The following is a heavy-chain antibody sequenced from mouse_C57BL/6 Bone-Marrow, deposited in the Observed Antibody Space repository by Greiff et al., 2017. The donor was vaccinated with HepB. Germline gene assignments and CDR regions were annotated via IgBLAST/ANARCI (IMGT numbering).Heavy chain of an antibody. V-gene: IGHV1-81*01. CDR2: IYPRSGNT. D-gene: IGHD3-1*01. CDR1: GYTFTSYG. Sequence: VQLQQSGAELARPGASVKLSCKASGYTFTSYGISWVKQRTGQGLEWIGEIYPRSGNTYYNEKFKGKATLTADKSSSTAYMELRSLTSEDSAVYFCARRASCWYFDVWGTGTTVTVSS. CDR3: ARRASCWYFDV. J-gene: IGHJ1*03.